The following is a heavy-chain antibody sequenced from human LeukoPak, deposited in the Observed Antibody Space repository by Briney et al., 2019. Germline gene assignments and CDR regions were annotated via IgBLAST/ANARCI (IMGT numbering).Heavy chain of an antibody. D-gene: IGHD5-18*01. CDR3: ARQAEIQLYAFDI. Sequence: SCKASGYTFTGYYMHWIRQPPGKGLEWIGYIYYSGSTNYNPSLKSRVTISVDTSKNQFSLKLSSVTAADTAVYYCARQAEIQLYAFDIWGQGTMVTVSS. CDR1: GYTFTGYY. J-gene: IGHJ3*02. CDR2: IYYSGST. V-gene: IGHV4-59*01.